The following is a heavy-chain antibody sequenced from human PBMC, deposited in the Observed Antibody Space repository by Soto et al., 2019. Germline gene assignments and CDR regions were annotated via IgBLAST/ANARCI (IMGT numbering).Heavy chain of an antibody. CDR1: GYTFTSYD. CDR2: MNPNSGNT. D-gene: IGHD6-13*01. J-gene: IGHJ4*02. CDR3: AREHSSSWRFDY. Sequence: QVQLVQSGAEVKKPGASVKVSCKASGYTFTSYDINWVRQATGQGLEWMGWMNPNSGNTGYAQKFQGRVTMTRNTSLSTAYMELSRLRSEDTAVYYCAREHSSSWRFDYWGQGTLVTVSS. V-gene: IGHV1-8*01.